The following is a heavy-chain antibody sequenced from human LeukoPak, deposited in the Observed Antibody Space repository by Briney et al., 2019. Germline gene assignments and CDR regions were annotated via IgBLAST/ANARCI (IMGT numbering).Heavy chain of an antibody. V-gene: IGHV6-1*01. D-gene: IGHD5-24*01. J-gene: IGHJ4*02. CDR1: GDSVSSNSAG. CDR2: TYYNSNWYN. Sequence: SQILSLTCAISGDSVSSNSAGWNWIRQSPSRGLEGLGRTYYNSNWYNDYAVSVKSRITIHADTSTNQISLQLISVTPEDTAVYYCARGWLQSGFAYWGQGTLVTVSS. CDR3: ARGWLQSGFAY.